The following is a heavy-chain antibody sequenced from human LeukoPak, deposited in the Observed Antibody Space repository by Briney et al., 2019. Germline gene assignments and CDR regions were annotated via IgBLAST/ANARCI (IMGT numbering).Heavy chain of an antibody. Sequence: SETLSLTCSVSGGSISSYYWSWIRQPPGKGLEWIGYIYYSGRTNYNPSLKSRVTISVDTSKNQFSLKLSSVTAADTAVYYCARAPSEGMATIIGYFDYWGQGTLVTVSS. CDR1: GGSISSYY. D-gene: IGHD5-24*01. CDR3: ARAPSEGMATIIGYFDY. CDR2: IYYSGRT. V-gene: IGHV4-59*12. J-gene: IGHJ4*02.